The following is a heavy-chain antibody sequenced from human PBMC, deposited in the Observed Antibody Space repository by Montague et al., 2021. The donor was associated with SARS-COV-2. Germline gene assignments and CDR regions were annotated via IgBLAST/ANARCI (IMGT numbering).Heavy chain of an antibody. CDR2: IYWNDDK. J-gene: IGHJ3*02. V-gene: IGHV2-5*01. CDR1: GFSLSTSGVG. Sequence: PALVKPTQTLTLTCTFSGFSLSTSGVGVGWIRQPPGKALEWLALIYWNDDKRYSPSLKSRLTITKDTSKNQVVLTMTNRDPVDTATYYCALTRVSYDILTGYYHRDAFDIWGQGTMVTVSS. CDR3: ALTRVSYDILTGYYHRDAFDI. D-gene: IGHD3-9*01.